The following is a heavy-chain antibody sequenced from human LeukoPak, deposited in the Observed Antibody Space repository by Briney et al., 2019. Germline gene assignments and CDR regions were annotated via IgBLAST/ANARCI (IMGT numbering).Heavy chain of an antibody. CDR1: GYTFTGYY. Sequence: ASVKVSCKASGYTFTGYYMHWVRQAPGQGLEWMGWINPNNGVTNYAQNFQGRVTMTRDTSISTLYMDLSRLRSDDPAVYFCARGGVYTDSWGQGTLVTVSS. V-gene: IGHV1-2*02. CDR3: ARGGVYTDS. J-gene: IGHJ4*02. CDR2: INPNNGVT. D-gene: IGHD5/OR15-5a*01.